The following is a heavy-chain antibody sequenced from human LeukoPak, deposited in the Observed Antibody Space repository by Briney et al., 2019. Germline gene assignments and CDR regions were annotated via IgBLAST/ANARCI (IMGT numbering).Heavy chain of an antibody. Sequence: PGGSLRLSCAASGSTFSSYSMSWVRQPPGKGLEWVANIKQDGSEKYYVDSVKGRFTISRDNAKNSLYLQMNSPRAEDTAVYYCARLRGLDFWGQGTLVTVSS. CDR1: GSTFSSYS. CDR3: ARLRGLDF. J-gene: IGHJ4*02. V-gene: IGHV3-7*05. CDR2: IKQDGSEK.